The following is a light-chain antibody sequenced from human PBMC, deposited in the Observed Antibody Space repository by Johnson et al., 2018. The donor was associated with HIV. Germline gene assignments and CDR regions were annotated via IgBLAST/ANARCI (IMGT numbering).Light chain of an antibody. CDR1: NSNIGNNY. Sequence: QSVLTQPPSVSAAPGQKVTISCSGSNSNIGNNYVSWYQQLPGTAPKLLIYDNNKRPSGIPDRFSGSKSGTSATLGITGLQTGDEADYYCGTWDSSLGAHYVFGTGTKVTVL. CDR3: GTWDSSLGAHYV. CDR2: DNN. J-gene: IGLJ1*01. V-gene: IGLV1-51*01.